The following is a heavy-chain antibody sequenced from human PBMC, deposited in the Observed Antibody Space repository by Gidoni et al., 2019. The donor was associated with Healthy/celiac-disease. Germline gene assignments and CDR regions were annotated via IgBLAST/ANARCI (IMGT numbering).Heavy chain of an antibody. CDR1: GFTFSSYG. CDR2: IWYDGSNK. Sequence: QVQLVESGGGVVQPGRSLRLSCAASGFTFSSYGMHWVRKAPGKGLEWVAVIWYDGSNKYYADSVKGRFTISRDNSKNTLYLQMNSLRAEDTAVYYCAPEPVAGGYWGQGTLVTVSS. V-gene: IGHV3-33*01. CDR3: APEPVAGGY. J-gene: IGHJ4*02. D-gene: IGHD6-19*01.